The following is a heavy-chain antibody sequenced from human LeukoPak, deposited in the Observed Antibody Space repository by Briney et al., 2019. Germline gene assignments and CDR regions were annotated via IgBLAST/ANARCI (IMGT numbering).Heavy chain of an antibody. V-gene: IGHV1-46*01. Sequence: ASVEVSCKASGYTFTNYYMHWVRQAPGQGLEWMGIINPSGGSTSYAQKFQGRVTMTRDTSTSTVYMELSSLRSEDTAVYYCARKSVGATTRAGFDYWGQGTLVTVSS. CDR1: GYTFTNYY. J-gene: IGHJ4*02. CDR2: INPSGGST. D-gene: IGHD1-26*01. CDR3: ARKSVGATTRAGFDY.